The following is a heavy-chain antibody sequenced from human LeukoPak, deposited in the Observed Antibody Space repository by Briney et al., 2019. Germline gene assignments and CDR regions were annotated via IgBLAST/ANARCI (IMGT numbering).Heavy chain of an antibody. Sequence: GGSLRLSCAASGFTFSNYAMSWVRQAPGKGLEWVSAISGSGGSTYYADSVKGRFTISRDNSKNTLYLQMNSLRAEDTAVYYCAKDDQYYYDSSGYYFFDYWGQGTLVTVSS. CDR2: ISGSGGST. CDR3: AKDDQYYYDSSGYYFFDY. J-gene: IGHJ4*02. CDR1: GFTFSNYA. V-gene: IGHV3-23*01. D-gene: IGHD3-22*01.